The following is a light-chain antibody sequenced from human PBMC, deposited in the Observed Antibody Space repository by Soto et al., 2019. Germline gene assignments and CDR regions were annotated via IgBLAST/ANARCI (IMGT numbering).Light chain of an antibody. J-gene: IGLJ3*02. Sequence: QSVLTQPPSVSGAPGQRVTISCSGSSSNIVAGHDVHWYQQLPGTAPKLLIYGNINRPSGVPDRFSGSKSGTSASLAITGLKAEDEADYYCQSYDNSLGGRVFGGGTKLTVL. V-gene: IGLV1-40*01. CDR1: SSNIVAGHD. CDR3: QSYDNSLGGRV. CDR2: GNI.